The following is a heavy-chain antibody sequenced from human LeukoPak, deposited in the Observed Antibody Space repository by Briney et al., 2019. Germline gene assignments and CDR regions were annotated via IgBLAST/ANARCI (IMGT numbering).Heavy chain of an antibody. CDR2: IWYDGSNK. D-gene: IGHD2-2*01. CDR1: GFTFSTYA. Sequence: TGGSLRLSCAASGFTFSTYALSWVRQAPGKGLECVGVIWYDGSNKYYADSVKGRFTISRDNSKNTLYLQMNSLRAEDTAVYYCARSLCSSTSCYCLDAFDIWGQGTMVTVSS. J-gene: IGHJ3*02. V-gene: IGHV3-33*08. CDR3: ARSLCSSTSCYCLDAFDI.